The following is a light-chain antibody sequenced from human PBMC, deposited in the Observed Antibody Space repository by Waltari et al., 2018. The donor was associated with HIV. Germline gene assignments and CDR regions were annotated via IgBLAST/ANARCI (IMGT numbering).Light chain of an antibody. Sequence: QSALTQPASVSGSPGQSITISCTGTSSDIGGYDHVCWYQQHPGRAPKLKIYDVSNRPSGVSDRCPGSKSGNTASLTISGLQTEDEADYYCSSFTSGTTWVFGGGTKVTVL. CDR1: SSDIGGYDH. V-gene: IGLV2-14*03. CDR2: DVS. CDR3: SSFTSGTTWV. J-gene: IGLJ3*02.